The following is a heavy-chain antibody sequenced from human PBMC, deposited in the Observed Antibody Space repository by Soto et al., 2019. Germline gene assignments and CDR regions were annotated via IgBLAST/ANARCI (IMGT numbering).Heavy chain of an antibody. CDR2: INSDGSST. CDR3: ARTPGPTYYYDSSGYYDAFDT. D-gene: IGHD3-22*01. Sequence: XGSLRLSCAAPGVNLSSNWMHWVRKAPGRGLVWVSRINSDGSSTSYADSVKGRFTISRDNAKNTLYLQMNSLRAEDTAVYYCARTPGPTYYYDSSGYYDAFDTSGQGTMATVSS. CDR1: GVNLSSNW. J-gene: IGHJ3*02. V-gene: IGHV3-74*01.